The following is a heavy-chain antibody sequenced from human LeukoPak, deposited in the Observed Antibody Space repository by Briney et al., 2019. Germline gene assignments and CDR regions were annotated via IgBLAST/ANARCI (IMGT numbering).Heavy chain of an antibody. CDR2: IIPMFDKT. CDR1: GGTFGSYS. D-gene: IGHD6-6*01. V-gene: IGHV1-69*13. Sequence: GASVKVSCKASGGTFGSYSITWVRQTPGQGLEWMGGIIPMFDKTNYAQKFLSRLTITADESTTTAYMELNSLGSQDTGIYYCAREAAYSGSSSQASFYFDYWGQGTLVTVSS. J-gene: IGHJ4*02. CDR3: AREAAYSGSSSQASFYFDY.